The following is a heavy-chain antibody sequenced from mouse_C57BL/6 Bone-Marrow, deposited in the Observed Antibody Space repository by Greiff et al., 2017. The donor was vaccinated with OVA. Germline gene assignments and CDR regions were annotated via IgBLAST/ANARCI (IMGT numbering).Heavy chain of an antibody. CDR2: IRNKANGYTT. D-gene: IGHD2-3*01. J-gene: IGHJ2*01. V-gene: IGHV7-3*01. CDR1: GFTFTDYY. CDR3: ARSPSMRVTTVFDY. Sequence: EVQGVESGGGLVQPGGSLSLSCAASGFTFTDYYMSWVRQPPGKALEWLGFIRNKANGYTTEYSASVKGRFTISRDNSKSILYLQMNALRAEDSATDYCARSPSMRVTTVFDYWGQGTTLTVSS.